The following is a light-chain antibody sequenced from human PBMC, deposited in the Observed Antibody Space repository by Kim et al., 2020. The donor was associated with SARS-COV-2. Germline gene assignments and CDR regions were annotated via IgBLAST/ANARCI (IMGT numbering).Light chain of an antibody. CDR3: HRRRHLLS. CDR2: DAS. V-gene: IGKV3-11*01. J-gene: IGKJ5*01. Sequence: SLLPVERPSLPCRPSQSVVNSLACFQQKPGQPPRLFIYDASNRATGIPVRFTGGGSGPDFPLPISTLGLDDFAVVSCHRRRHLLSLGPGTPLEIK. CDR1: QSVVNS.